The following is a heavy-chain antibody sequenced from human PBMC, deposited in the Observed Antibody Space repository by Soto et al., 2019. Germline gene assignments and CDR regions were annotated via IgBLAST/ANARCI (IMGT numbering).Heavy chain of an antibody. CDR1: GGSISGYY. D-gene: IGHD2-21*02. Sequence: SETLSLSCTVSGGSISGYYWSWIQQPPGKGLEWIGYMYNTGSTVYNPSFKSRVTISVDTSKNQFSLKLNSVTAADTAVYYCARVLWCHRGTDCYPLAVWGQGTT. V-gene: IGHV4-59*01. CDR2: MYNTGST. CDR3: ARVLWCHRGTDCYPLAV. J-gene: IGHJ6*02.